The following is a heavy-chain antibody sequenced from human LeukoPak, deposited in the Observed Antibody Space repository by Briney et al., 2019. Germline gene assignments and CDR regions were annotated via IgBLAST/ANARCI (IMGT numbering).Heavy chain of an antibody. Sequence: SETLSLTCTLSGGPISTYYWSWIRQPPGKGLEWIGYIYHSGSTNYNPSLKSRVTISVDTSKNQFSLKLSAVTAACTAVYYCARGGGYASPIGYWGQGALVTVSS. CDR3: ARGGGYASPIGY. D-gene: IGHD5-12*01. V-gene: IGHV4-59*01. J-gene: IGHJ4*02. CDR2: IYHSGST. CDR1: GGPISTYY.